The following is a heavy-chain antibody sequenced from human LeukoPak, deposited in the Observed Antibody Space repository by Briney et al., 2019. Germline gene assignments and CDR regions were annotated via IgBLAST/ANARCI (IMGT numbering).Heavy chain of an antibody. CDR3: ARRRYSSGWYWFDP. CDR1: GGSINGYY. V-gene: IGHV4-34*01. CDR2: INHSGST. Sequence: PSETLSLTCAVYGGSINGYYWSWIRQPPGKGLEWGGEINHSGSTNYNPSLKSRVTISFDMSNNQYSLKLSSVTAADTAVYYCARRRYSSGWYWFDPWGQGTLVTVSS. D-gene: IGHD6-19*01. J-gene: IGHJ5*02.